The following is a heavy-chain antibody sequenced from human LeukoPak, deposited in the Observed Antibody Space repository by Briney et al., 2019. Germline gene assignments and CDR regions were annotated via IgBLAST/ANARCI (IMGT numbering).Heavy chain of an antibody. D-gene: IGHD4-17*01. CDR2: ISDSGGNT. V-gene: IGHV3-23*01. CDR1: GFSFSNHA. Sequence: GGSLRLSCAASGFSFSNHAMTWVCQAPGKGLEWVSVISDSGGNTYYADSVKGRFTVSRDISKSTLYLQMNSLRAEDTAIYYCAKDFRRNGDYHLFDSWGQGTQVTVSP. CDR3: AKDFRRNGDYHLFDS. J-gene: IGHJ4*02.